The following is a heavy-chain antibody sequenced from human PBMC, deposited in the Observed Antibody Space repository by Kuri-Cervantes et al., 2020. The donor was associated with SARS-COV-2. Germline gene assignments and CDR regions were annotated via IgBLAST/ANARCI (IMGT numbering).Heavy chain of an antibody. CDR2: ISGSGGST. J-gene: IGHJ6*02. D-gene: IGHD6-6*01. V-gene: IGHV3-23*01. Sequence: GESLMISCAASGFTFSSYAMSWVRQAPGKGVEWVSAISGSGGSTYYADSVKGRFTISRDNSKNTLYLQMNSLRAEDTAVYYCAKSGYSSSSYYYYYGMDVWGQGTTVTVSS. CDR3: AKSGYSSSSYYYYYGMDV. CDR1: GFTFSSYA.